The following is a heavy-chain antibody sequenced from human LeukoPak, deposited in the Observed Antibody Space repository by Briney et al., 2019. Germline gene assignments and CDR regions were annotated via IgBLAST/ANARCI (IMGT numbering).Heavy chain of an antibody. CDR1: GGSIRNSSFY. CDR3: ARFPLRGYSYGFRAFDI. Sequence: PSETPSLTCAVSGGSIRNSSFYWGWIRQPPGKGLEWIASIYNSGTTYYNPSLKSRITIFVDTSKNQVSLKLRSVTAADTAVYYCARFPLRGYSYGFRAFDIWGQGTMVTVSS. CDR2: IYNSGTT. J-gene: IGHJ3*02. V-gene: IGHV4-39*01. D-gene: IGHD5-18*01.